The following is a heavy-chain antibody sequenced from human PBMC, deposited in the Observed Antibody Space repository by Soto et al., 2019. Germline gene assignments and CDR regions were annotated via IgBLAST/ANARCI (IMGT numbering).Heavy chain of an antibody. CDR2: IYHSGST. CDR1: NASISSSKW. J-gene: IGHJ6*02. Sequence: PETLSLTCTVSNASISSSKWWTWGRQTPGKGLEWIGEIYHSGSTNYNPSLKSRVTISVDTSKNQFSLKLSSVTAADTAVYYCARDNRARSYGPQYYYYGMDVWGQGTTVTVSS. V-gene: IGHV4-4*03. CDR3: ARDNRARSYGPQYYYYGMDV. D-gene: IGHD5-18*01.